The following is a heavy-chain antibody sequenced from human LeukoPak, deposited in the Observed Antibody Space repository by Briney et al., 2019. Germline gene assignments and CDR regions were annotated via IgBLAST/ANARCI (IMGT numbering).Heavy chain of an antibody. CDR3: ARGDFWSGYYHP. CDR1: GGTFSSYA. V-gene: IGHV1-69*13. D-gene: IGHD3-3*01. CDR2: IIPIFGTA. J-gene: IGHJ5*02. Sequence: SVKVPCKASGGTFSSYAISWVRQAPGQGLEWMGGIIPIFGTANYAQKFQGRVTITADESTSTAYMELSSLRSEDTAVYYCARGDFWSGYYHPWGQGTLVTVSS.